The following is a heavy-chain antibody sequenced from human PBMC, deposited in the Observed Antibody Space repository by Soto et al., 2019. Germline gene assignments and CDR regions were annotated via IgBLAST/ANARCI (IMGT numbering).Heavy chain of an antibody. CDR1: GFTFASYW. J-gene: IGHJ3*02. CDR2: IKQDGGEK. V-gene: IGHV3-7*03. D-gene: IGHD1-26*01. CDR3: ARERGGAVGATIGALDI. Sequence: PGGSLRLSCAASGFTFASYWMSWVRQAPGKGLEWVANIKQDGGEKYYVDSVKGRFTISRDNAKESLYLQMNSLRAEDTAVYYCARERGGAVGATIGALDIWGQGTMVTVSS.